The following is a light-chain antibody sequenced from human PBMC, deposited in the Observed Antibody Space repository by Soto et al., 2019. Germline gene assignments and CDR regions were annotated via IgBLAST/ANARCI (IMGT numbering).Light chain of an antibody. Sequence: EIVLTQSPATLSLSPGERVTLSCRASQSVSSYLAWYQQKPGQAPRLLIYDASTRATGIPPRFSGRGSGTDFTLTISSLEPEDFAVYYCQQRSDWPVTFGPGTTVDFK. V-gene: IGKV3-11*01. CDR1: QSVSSY. J-gene: IGKJ3*01. CDR2: DAS. CDR3: QQRSDWPVT.